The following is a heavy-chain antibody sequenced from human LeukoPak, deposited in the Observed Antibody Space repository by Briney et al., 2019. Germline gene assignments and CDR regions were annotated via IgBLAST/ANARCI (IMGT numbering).Heavy chain of an antibody. CDR3: ARAIVGAFPRGAFDI. CDR2: VGSDGSST. D-gene: IGHD1-26*01. V-gene: IGHV3-64*01. J-gene: IGHJ3*02. Sequence: GGSLRLSCAASGLTFSTYAMHWVRQAPGQGLEYVSSVGSDGSSTYYANSVKGRFTISRDNSKNTLYLQMGSLKPEDMAVYYCARAIVGAFPRGAFDIWGQGTMVTVSS. CDR1: GLTFSTYA.